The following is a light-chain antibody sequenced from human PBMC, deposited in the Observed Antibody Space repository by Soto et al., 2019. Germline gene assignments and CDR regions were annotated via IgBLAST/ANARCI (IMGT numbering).Light chain of an antibody. J-gene: IGKJ2*01. CDR2: DTS. CDR3: QQYNNWMYT. CDR1: QSVSSN. V-gene: IGKV3-15*01. Sequence: EIVMTQSPATLSVSPGERATLSCRASQSVSSNLAWYQQKPGQAPRLLIYDTSTRATGIPARFSGSGSGTEFTLTISSLQSEDFAVYDCQQYNNWMYTFGQGTKLEIK.